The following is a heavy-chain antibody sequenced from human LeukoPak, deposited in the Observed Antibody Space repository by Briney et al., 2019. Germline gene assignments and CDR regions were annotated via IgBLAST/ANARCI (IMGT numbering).Heavy chain of an antibody. CDR3: ARDQPLPNYGSGSYPDY. CDR1: GYTFTGYY. CDR2: INPNSGGT. J-gene: IGHJ4*02. Sequence: GASVKVSCKASGYTFTGYYMHWVRQAPGQGLEWMGWINPNSGGTNYAQKFQGRVTMTRDTSISTAYMELSRLRSDDTAVYYCARDQPLPNYGSGSYPDYWGQGTLVTVSS. V-gene: IGHV1-2*02. D-gene: IGHD3-10*01.